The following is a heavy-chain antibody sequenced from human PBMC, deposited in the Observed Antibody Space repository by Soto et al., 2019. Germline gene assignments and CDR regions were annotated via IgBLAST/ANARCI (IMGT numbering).Heavy chain of an antibody. CDR1: GYTFIGSY. V-gene: IGHV1-2*02. Sequence: QVHLVQSGAEVKKPGASVKVSCKASGYTFIGSYMHWVRQAPGQGPEWMGWINPNSGGTKYAEKFQGRVTMTRDTPMSTAYMELNWLRSDDTAVYYCARDSGTTPPWFYGMDVWGQGTTVTVSS. CDR3: ARDSGTTPPWFYGMDV. D-gene: IGHD1-7*01. J-gene: IGHJ6*02. CDR2: INPNSGGT.